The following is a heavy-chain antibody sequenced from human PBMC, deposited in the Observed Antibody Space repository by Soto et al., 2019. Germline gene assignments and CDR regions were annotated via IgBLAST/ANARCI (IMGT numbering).Heavy chain of an antibody. J-gene: IGHJ4*02. Sequence: SETLSLTCAVSGGSSSSSNWWSWVRQPPGKGLEWIGEIYHSGSTNYNPSLKSRVTIPVDKSKNQFSLKLSSVTAADTAVYYCARAEWEQWPVDYWGQGTLVTVSS. V-gene: IGHV4-4*02. CDR1: GGSSSSSNW. CDR3: ARAEWEQWPVDY. CDR2: IYHSGST. D-gene: IGHD1-26*01.